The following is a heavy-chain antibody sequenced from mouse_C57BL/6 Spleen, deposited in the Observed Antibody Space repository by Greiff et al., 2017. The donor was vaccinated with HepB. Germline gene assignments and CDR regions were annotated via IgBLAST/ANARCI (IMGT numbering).Heavy chain of an antibody. CDR1: GYTFTSYW. CDR2: IYPGNSDT. CDR3: TINYGNYEEGFAY. Sequence: EVQLQQSGTVLARPGASVKMSCKTSGYTFTSYWMHWVKQRPGQGLEWIGAIYPGNSDTSYNQKFKGKAKLTAVTSASTAYMELSSLTNEDSAVYYCTINYGNYEEGFAYWGQGTLVTVSA. V-gene: IGHV1-5*01. J-gene: IGHJ3*01. D-gene: IGHD2-1*01.